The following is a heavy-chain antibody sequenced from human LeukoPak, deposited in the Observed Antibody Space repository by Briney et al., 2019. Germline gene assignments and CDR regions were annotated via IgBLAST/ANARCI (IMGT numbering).Heavy chain of an antibody. Sequence: GGSLRLSCAASGFTFSSYGMHWVRQAPGKGLEWVAFIRYDGSNKYYADSVKGRFTISRDNSKNALYLQMNSLRAEDTAVYYWAKESTHYGGGYFDYWGQGTLVTVSS. CDR1: GFTFSSYG. J-gene: IGHJ4*02. CDR2: IRYDGSNK. V-gene: IGHV3-30*02. D-gene: IGHD4-17*01. CDR3: AKESTHYGGGYFDY.